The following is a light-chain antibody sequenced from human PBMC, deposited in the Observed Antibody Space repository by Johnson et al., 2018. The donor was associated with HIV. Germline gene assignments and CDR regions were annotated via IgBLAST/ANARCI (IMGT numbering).Light chain of an antibody. Sequence: QSVLTQSPSVSAAPGQKVTISCSGSSSNIGNNYISWYQQFPGTDPKLLIYENNKRPSGIPYRFSGSKSGTSATLDITGLQTGDEADYYCGTWDNSLSTGGVFGTGTKVTVL. V-gene: IGLV1-51*02. CDR1: SSNIGNNY. J-gene: IGLJ1*01. CDR2: ENN. CDR3: GTWDNSLSTGGV.